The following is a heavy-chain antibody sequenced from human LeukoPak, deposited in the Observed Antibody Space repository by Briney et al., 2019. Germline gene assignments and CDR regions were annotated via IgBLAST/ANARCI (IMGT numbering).Heavy chain of an antibody. J-gene: IGHJ3*02. Sequence: GGALRLSCAASGFTFSNFWMSWVRQAPGKGLEWVANIKQDGSETYYVHSVKGRFTISRDNAKNSLSLQMNRLRAEDTAVYYCARGGASDAFDIWGQGTMVTVSS. CDR1: GFTFSNFW. CDR2: IKQDGSET. CDR3: ARGGASDAFDI. D-gene: IGHD3-10*01. V-gene: IGHV3-7*01.